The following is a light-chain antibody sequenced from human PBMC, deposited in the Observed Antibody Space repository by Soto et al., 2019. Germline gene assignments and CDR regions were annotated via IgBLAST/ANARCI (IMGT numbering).Light chain of an antibody. CDR1: SSDVGSYNL. CDR3: CSYAGSSTFEV. CDR2: EGS. V-gene: IGLV2-23*03. Sequence: QSVLTQPASVSGSPGQSITISCTGTSSDVGSYNLVSWYQQHPGKAPKLMIYEGSKRPSGVSNRFSGSKSGNTASLTISGLQAEDEADYYCCSYAGSSTFEVFGTGTKLT. J-gene: IGLJ1*01.